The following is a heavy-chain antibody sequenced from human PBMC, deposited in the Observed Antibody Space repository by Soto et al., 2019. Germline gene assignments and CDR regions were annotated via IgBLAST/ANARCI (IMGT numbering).Heavy chain of an antibody. V-gene: IGHV4-59*01. J-gene: IGHJ5*02. D-gene: IGHD3-3*01. CDR2: IYYSGST. Sequence: PSETLSLTCTVSGGSISSYYWSWIRQPPGKGLEWIGYIYYSGSTNYNPSLKSRVTISVDTSKNQFSLKLSSVTAADTAVYYCARDLYDFWSCYEYNLFDPSGQGTLVTV. CDR1: GGSISSYY. CDR3: ARDLYDFWSCYEYNLFDP.